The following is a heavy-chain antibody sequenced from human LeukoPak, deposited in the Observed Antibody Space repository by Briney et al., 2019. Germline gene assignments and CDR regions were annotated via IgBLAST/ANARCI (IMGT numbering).Heavy chain of an antibody. D-gene: IGHD3-10*01. Sequence: SETLSLTCTVSGGSISGSSYYWGWIRQPPGKGLEWIGSIYYSGSTYYNPSLKSRVTISVDTSKNQFTLKLNSVTATDTAAYYCARHYGPWGQGTLVTVSS. CDR2: IYYSGST. CDR1: GGSISGSSYY. J-gene: IGHJ1*01. CDR3: ARHYGP. V-gene: IGHV4-39*01.